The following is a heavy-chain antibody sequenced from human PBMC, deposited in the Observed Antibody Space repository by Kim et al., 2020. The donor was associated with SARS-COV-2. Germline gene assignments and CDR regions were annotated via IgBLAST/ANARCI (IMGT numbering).Heavy chain of an antibody. D-gene: IGHD3-9*01. J-gene: IGHJ4*02. Sequence: LKSRVTISVDTSKNQFSLKLSSVTAADTAVYYCARGSPYYDILTGYYWDYWGQGTLVTVSS. CDR3: ARGSPYYDILTGYYWDY. V-gene: IGHV4-34*01.